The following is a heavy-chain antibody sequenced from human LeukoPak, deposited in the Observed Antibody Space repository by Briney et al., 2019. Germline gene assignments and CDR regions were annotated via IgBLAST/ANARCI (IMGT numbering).Heavy chain of an antibody. J-gene: IGHJ6*03. V-gene: IGHV4-59*01. D-gene: IGHD3-22*01. Sequence: SETLSLTCTVSGGSISSYYWSWIRQPPGKGLEWIGYIYYSGSTNYNPSLKSRVTISVDTSKNQFSPKLSSVTAADTAVYYCASGYGSSGYYSYYYMDVWGKGTTVTVSS. CDR1: GGSISSYY. CDR2: IYYSGST. CDR3: ASGYGSSGYYSYYYMDV.